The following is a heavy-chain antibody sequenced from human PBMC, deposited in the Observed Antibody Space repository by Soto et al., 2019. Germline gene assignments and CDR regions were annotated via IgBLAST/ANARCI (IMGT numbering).Heavy chain of an antibody. CDR2: IYYSGST. CDR3: ARGEASQNYDYIWGSYRWSYYFDY. Sequence: QVQLQESGPGLVKPSETLSLTCTVSGGSISSYYWSWIRQPPGKGLEWIGYIYYSGSTNYNPSLKSRVTISVDTSKNQFSLKLSSVTAADTAVYYCARGEASQNYDYIWGSYRWSYYFDYWGQGTLVTVSS. J-gene: IGHJ4*02. V-gene: IGHV4-59*08. D-gene: IGHD3-16*02. CDR1: GGSISSYY.